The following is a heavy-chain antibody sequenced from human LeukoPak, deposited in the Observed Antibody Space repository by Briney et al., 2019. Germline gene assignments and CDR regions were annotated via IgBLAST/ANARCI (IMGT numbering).Heavy chain of an antibody. D-gene: IGHD6-13*01. CDR1: GGTFSSYA. Sequence: ASVKVSCKASGGTFSSYAISWVRQAPGQGLEWMGGIIPIFGTANYAQKFQGRVTITTDESTSTAYMELSSLRSEDTAVYYCARAQAQQEDNWFDPWGQGTLVTVSS. J-gene: IGHJ5*02. CDR3: ARAQAQQEDNWFDP. V-gene: IGHV1-69*05. CDR2: IIPIFGTA.